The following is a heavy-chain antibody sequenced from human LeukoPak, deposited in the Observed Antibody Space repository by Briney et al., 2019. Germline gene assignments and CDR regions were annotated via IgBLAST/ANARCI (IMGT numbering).Heavy chain of an antibody. CDR3: ARDFWSGYYTED. CDR1: GIIFSTYG. V-gene: IGHV3-48*04. J-gene: IGHJ4*02. Sequence: GGYLRLSCEFSGIIFSTYGMNWVRQAPGQGLGWISYISGSSSGSTSNTQYAASVTGRFPISRANAKNSLHLQLDSLSADDTAVYYCARDFWSGYYTEDWGQGALVIVSS. D-gene: IGHD3-3*01. CDR2: ISGSSSGSTSNT.